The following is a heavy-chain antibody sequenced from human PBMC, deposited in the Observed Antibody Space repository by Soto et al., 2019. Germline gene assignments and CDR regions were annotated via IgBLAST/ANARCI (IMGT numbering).Heavy chain of an antibody. CDR2: IYYSGST. V-gene: IGHV4-30-4*01. Sequence: QVQLQESGPGLVKPSQTLSLTCTVSGGSISSGDYYWSWIRQPPGKGLEWIGYIYYSGSTYYNPSLKSRVTRSVATSKNQFSLKLSAVTAADTAVYYCATFLGSYYYYGMDVWGQGTTVTVSS. CDR3: ATFLGSYYYYGMDV. J-gene: IGHJ6*02. CDR1: GGSISSGDYY.